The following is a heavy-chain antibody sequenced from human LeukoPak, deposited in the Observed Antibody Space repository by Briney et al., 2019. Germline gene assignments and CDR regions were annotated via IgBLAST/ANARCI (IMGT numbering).Heavy chain of an antibody. D-gene: IGHD3-3*01. CDR1: GGSFSGYY. J-gene: IGHJ4*02. Sequence: SETLSLTCAVYGGSFSGYYWSWIRQPPGKGLEWIGEINHSGSTNYNPSLKSRVTISVDTSKNQFSLKLSSVTAADTAVYYCARLSLKVLEWSPTKGKETHYFDYWGQGTLVPVSS. V-gene: IGHV4-34*01. CDR2: INHSGST. CDR3: ARLSLKVLEWSPTKGKETHYFDY.